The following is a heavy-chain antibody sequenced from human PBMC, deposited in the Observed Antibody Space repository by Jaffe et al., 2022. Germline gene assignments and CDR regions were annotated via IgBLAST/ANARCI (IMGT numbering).Heavy chain of an antibody. CDR2: IYWNDDK. D-gene: IGHD4-17*01. CDR1: GFSLSTSGVG. V-gene: IGHV2-5*01. J-gene: IGHJ3*02. Sequence: QITLKESGPTLVKPTQTLTLTCTFSGFSLSTSGVGVGWIRQPPGKALEWLALIYWNDDKRYSPSLKSRLTITKDTSKNQVVLTMTNMDPVDTATYYCAHRRDYGDYGHDAFDIWGQGTMVTVSS. CDR3: AHRRDYGDYGHDAFDI.